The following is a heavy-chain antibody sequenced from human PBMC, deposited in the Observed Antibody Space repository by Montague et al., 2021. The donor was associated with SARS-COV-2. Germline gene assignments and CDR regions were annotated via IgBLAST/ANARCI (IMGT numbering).Heavy chain of an antibody. D-gene: IGHD3-22*01. CDR2: IYHTGST. V-gene: IGHV4-31*03. J-gene: IGHJ3*02. CDR3: ARGSGYYDSSGYSYDTCDI. CDR1: GASINSGGYY. Sequence: TLSLTCTVSGASINSGGYYWSWIRQTPGKGLEWIGYIYHTGSTHYNPSLKSRVTISKETSKNHFSLNLSSVTAADSAVYYCARGSGYYDSSGYSYDTCDIWGQGIKVTVSS.